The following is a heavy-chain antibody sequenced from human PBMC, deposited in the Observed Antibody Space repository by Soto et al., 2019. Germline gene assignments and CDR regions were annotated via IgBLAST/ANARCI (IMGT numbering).Heavy chain of an antibody. V-gene: IGHV1-69*13. D-gene: IGHD5-12*01. CDR3: AKDGGKDGYFGNWFDP. CDR2: IIPIFGSA. Sequence: GASVKVSCKASGDTLSTYDINWLRQATGQGLEWLGRIIPIFGSANYAQKFQGRVTITADESTTTAYMELSSLRSDDTAVYYCAKDGGKDGYFGNWFDPWGQGTLVTVSS. CDR1: GDTLSTYD. J-gene: IGHJ5*02.